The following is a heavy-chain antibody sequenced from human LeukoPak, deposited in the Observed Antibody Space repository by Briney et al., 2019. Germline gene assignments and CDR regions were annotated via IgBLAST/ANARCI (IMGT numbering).Heavy chain of an antibody. CDR3: ARAGYCSSTSCYQDAFDI. CDR1: GFTFSSYW. CDR2: IKQDGSEK. D-gene: IGHD2-2*01. J-gene: IGHJ3*02. Sequence: GGSLRLSCAASGFTFSSYWMSWVRQAPGKGLEWVANIKQDGSEKYYVDSVKGRFTISRDNAKNSLYLQMNSLRAEDTAVYYCARAGYCSSTSCYQDAFDIWGQGTMVTVSS. V-gene: IGHV3-7*01.